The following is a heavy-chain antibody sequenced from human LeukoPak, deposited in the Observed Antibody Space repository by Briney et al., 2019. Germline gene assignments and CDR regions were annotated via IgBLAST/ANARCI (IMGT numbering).Heavy chain of an antibody. Sequence: SETLSLTCTVFGGSISSYYWSWIRQPAGKGLEWIGRIYTSGSTNYNPSLKSRVTMSVDTSKNQFSLKLSSVTAADTAVYYCARGYSSSGDSDYWGQGTLVTVSS. J-gene: IGHJ4*02. V-gene: IGHV4-4*07. CDR2: IYTSGST. CDR3: ARGYSSSGDSDY. D-gene: IGHD6-6*01. CDR1: GGSISSYY.